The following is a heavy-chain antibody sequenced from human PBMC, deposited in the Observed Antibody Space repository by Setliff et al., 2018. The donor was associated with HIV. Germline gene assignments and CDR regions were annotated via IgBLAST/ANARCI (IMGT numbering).Heavy chain of an antibody. CDR2: INPSDGTT. CDR3: ARGGLRFLEWLPERFDP. D-gene: IGHD3-3*01. V-gene: IGHV1-46*01. J-gene: IGHJ5*02. Sequence: ASVKVSCKASGYTFIDYYIHWVRQAPGRGLEWMGVINPSDGTTTYAQKFQGRVTMTRDTSTSTVYMESSSLTYEDTAVYYCARGGLRFLEWLPERFDPWGQGTQGTVSS. CDR1: GYTFIDYY.